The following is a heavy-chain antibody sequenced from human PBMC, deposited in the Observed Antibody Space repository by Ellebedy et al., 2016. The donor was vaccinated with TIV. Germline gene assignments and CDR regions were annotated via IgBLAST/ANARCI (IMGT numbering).Heavy chain of an antibody. V-gene: IGHV1-18*01. CDR2: ISAYNGNT. D-gene: IGHD3-10*01. J-gene: IGHJ5*02. Sequence: ASVKVSXKASRGTFSSYAISWVRQAPGQGLEWMGWISAYNGNTNYAQKLQGRVTMTTDTSTSTAYMELRSLRSDDTAVYYCARDTVRVVSNWFDTWGQGTLVTVSS. CDR1: RGTFSSYA. CDR3: ARDTVRVVSNWFDT.